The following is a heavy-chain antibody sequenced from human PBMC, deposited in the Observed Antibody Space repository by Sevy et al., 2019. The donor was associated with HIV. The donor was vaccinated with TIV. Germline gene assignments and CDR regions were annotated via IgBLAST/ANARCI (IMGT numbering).Heavy chain of an antibody. Sequence: GGSLRLSCAVSGFTFSNYAMTWVRQAPEKGLEWVSAISGSGGDTYYASSVKGRFTISRDNSKNTLYLQMNSLKAEDTAVYYCAKGNGGNNCYYMDVWGKGTTVTVSS. V-gene: IGHV3-23*01. CDR1: GFTFSNYA. CDR2: ISGSGGDT. D-gene: IGHD2-8*01. CDR3: AKGNGGNNCYYMDV. J-gene: IGHJ6*03.